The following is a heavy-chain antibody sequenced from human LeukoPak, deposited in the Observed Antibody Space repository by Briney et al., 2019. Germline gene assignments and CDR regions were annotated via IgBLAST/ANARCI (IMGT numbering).Heavy chain of an antibody. D-gene: IGHD6-19*01. CDR3: ARYSSGWYGMDV. CDR1: GGSFSGYY. V-gene: IGHV4-59*01. J-gene: IGHJ6*02. Sequence: SETLSLTCAVYGGSFSGYYWSWIRQPPGKGLEWIGYIYYSGSTNYNPSLKSRVTISVDTSKNQFSLKLSSVTAADTAVYYCARYSSGWYGMDVWGQGTTVTVSS. CDR2: IYYSGST.